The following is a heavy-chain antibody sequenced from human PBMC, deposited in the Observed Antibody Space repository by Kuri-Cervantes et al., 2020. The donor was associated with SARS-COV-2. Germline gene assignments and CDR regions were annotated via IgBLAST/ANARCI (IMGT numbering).Heavy chain of an antibody. CDR1: GFTFSDYY. V-gene: IGHV3-11*04. CDR3: ARSSVPAEFDY. CDR2: ISSSGSTI. J-gene: IGHJ4*02. Sequence: LSLTCAASGFTFSDYYMSWIRQAPGKGLEWVSYISSSGSTIYYADSVKGRFTISRDNAKNSLYLQMNSLRAEDTAVYYCARSSVPAEFDYWGQGTLVTVSS. D-gene: IGHD2-2*01.